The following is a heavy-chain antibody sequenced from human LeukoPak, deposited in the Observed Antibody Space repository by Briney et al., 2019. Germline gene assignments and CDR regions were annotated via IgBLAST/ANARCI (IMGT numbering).Heavy chain of an antibody. CDR2: IYYNGNT. Sequence: SETLSLTCTVSGGSISSSSYYWAWIRQPPGKGLEWIGNIYYNGNTYYNSSLKSRVTISVDTSKNQFSLKLSSVTAADTAVYYCARGRYYFDYWGQGTLVTVSS. CDR3: ARGRYYFDY. J-gene: IGHJ4*02. V-gene: IGHV4-39*07. CDR1: GGSISSSSYY.